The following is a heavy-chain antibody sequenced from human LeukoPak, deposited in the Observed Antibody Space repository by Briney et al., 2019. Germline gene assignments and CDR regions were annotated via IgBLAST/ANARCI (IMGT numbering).Heavy chain of an antibody. CDR3: AGKLERRTFGYYYYYMDV. CDR2: IYHSGST. Sequence: PSETLSLTCTVSGYSISSGYYWGWILQPPGKGLEWIVSIYHSGSTYHNPSLKSRVTISVDTSKNQFSLKLSSVTAADTAVYYCAGKLERRTFGYYYYYMDVWGKGTTVTVSS. J-gene: IGHJ6*03. D-gene: IGHD1-1*01. CDR1: GYSISSGYY. V-gene: IGHV4-38-2*02.